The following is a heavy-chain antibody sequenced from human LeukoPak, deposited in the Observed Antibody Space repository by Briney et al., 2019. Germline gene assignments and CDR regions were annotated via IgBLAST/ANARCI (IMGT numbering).Heavy chain of an antibody. D-gene: IGHD3-9*01. J-gene: IGHJ4*02. V-gene: IGHV3-30*03. Sequence: PGGSLRLSCAASGFTFSSYGMHWVRQAPGKGLEWVAVISYDGSNEYYADSVKGRFTISRDNSKNTLYLQMNSLRAEDTAVYYCARNPDRSFDWLSVYYFDYWGQGTLVTVSS. CDR3: ARNPDRSFDWLSVYYFDY. CDR1: GFTFSSYG. CDR2: ISYDGSNE.